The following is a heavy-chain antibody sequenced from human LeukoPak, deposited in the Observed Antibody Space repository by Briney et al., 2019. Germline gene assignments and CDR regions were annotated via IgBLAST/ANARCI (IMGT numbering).Heavy chain of an antibody. CDR2: INGDGTIT. V-gene: IGHV3-74*01. J-gene: IGHJ4*02. Sequence: GGSLRLSCTASGFTFSRYLMHWVRQAPGKGLVGVSRINGDGTITTYADSVKGRFTVSRDNAKNTLYLQMNSLRAEDTAVYYCARVDYSGSSWYGLPDYWGQGTLVTVSS. CDR3: ARVDYSGSSWYGLPDY. CDR1: GFTFSRYL. D-gene: IGHD6-13*01.